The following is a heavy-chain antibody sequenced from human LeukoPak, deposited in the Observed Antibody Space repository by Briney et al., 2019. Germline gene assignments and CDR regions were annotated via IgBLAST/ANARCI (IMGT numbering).Heavy chain of an antibody. V-gene: IGHV3-30*03. CDR2: VSYDGSNK. Sequence: GGSLRLSCAASGFTFSSYGMHWVRQAPGKGLEWVAVVSYDGSNKYYADSVKGRFTISRDNSKNTLYLQMNSLRAEDTAVYYCATITGTTDFDYWGQGTLVNVSS. D-gene: IGHD1-7*01. CDR1: GFTFSSYG. CDR3: ATITGTTDFDY. J-gene: IGHJ4*02.